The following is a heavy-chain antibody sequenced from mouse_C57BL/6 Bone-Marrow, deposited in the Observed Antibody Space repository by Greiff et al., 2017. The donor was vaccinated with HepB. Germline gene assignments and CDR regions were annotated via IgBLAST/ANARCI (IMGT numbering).Heavy chain of an antibody. CDR1: GFNIKDDY. CDR3: TTRGNWAFDY. Sequence: VQLQQSGAELVRPGASVKLSCTASGFNIKDDYMHWVKQRPEQGLEWIGWIDPENGDTEYASKFQGKATITADTSSNTAYLQLSSLTSEDTAVYYCTTRGNWAFDYWGQGTTLTVSS. V-gene: IGHV14-4*01. J-gene: IGHJ2*01. CDR2: IDPENGDT. D-gene: IGHD4-1*01.